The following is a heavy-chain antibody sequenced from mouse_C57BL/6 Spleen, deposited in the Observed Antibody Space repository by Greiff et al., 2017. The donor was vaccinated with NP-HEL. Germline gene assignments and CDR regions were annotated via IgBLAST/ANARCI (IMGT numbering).Heavy chain of an antibody. CDR2: IDPENGDT. Sequence: EVQLQESGAELVRPGASVKLSCTASGFNIKDDYMHWVKQRPEQGLEWIGWIDPENGDTEYASKFQGKATITADTSSNTAYLQLSSLTSEDSAVYYCAIYYDYLFAYWGQGTLVTVSA. D-gene: IGHD2-4*01. J-gene: IGHJ3*01. CDR1: GFNIKDDY. CDR3: AIYYDYLFAY. V-gene: IGHV14-4*01.